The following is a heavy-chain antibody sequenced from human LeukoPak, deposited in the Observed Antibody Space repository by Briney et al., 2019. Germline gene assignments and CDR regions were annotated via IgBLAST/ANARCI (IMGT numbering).Heavy chain of an antibody. D-gene: IGHD6-19*01. Sequence: GGSLRLSCAASGFTFSSYAMHCIRQVPGKGLEWVAVISYDGSIKYYADSVKGRFTTSRDNSKNMLYLQMNSLSAEDTAVYYCARGPGYSSGWYVLSVDYWGQGTLVTVSS. V-gene: IGHV3-30-3*01. CDR1: GFTFSSYA. CDR2: ISYDGSIK. J-gene: IGHJ4*02. CDR3: ARGPGYSSGWYVLSVDY.